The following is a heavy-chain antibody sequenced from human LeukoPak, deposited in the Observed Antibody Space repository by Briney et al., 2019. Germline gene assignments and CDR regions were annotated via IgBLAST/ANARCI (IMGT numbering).Heavy chain of an antibody. CDR2: ISSSGSTI. V-gene: IGHV3-11*01. J-gene: IGHJ1*01. Sequence: GGSLRLSCAASGFTFSDYYMSWIRQAPGKGLEWVSYISSSGSTIYYADSVKGRFTISRDNAKNSLYLQMNSLRAEDTALYYCAKDVGGNSAEYFQHWGQGTLVTVSS. CDR3: AKDVGGNSAEYFQH. CDR1: GFTFSDYY. D-gene: IGHD4-23*01.